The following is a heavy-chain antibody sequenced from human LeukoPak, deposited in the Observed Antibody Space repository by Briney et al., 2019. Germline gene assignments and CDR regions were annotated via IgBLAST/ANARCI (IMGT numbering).Heavy chain of an antibody. CDR1: GFTFSSYA. CDR2: ISGSGGST. J-gene: IGHJ4*02. D-gene: IGHD3-10*01. Sequence: GGSLRLSCAASGFTFSSYAMSWVRQAPGKGLEWVSAISGSGGSTYYADSVKGRFTISRDNSKNTLYLQMNSLRAEDTAVYYCVTVKRVVRRVNGPYYFDYWGQGTLVTVSS. CDR3: VTVKRVVRRVNGPYYFDY. V-gene: IGHV3-23*01.